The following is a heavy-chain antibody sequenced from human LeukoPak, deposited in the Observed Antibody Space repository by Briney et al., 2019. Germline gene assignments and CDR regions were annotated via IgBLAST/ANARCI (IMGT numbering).Heavy chain of an antibody. CDR1: GFTFGDYA. CDR3: TRDDGRVLDY. CDR2: IRSKAYGGTT. D-gene: IGHD1-26*01. Sequence: GGSLRLSCTASGFTFGDYAMSWVRQAPGKGLEWVGFIRSKAYGGTTEYAASVKGRLTISRDDSKSIAYLQMNSLKTEDTAVYYCTRDDGRVLDYWGQGTLVTVSS. J-gene: IGHJ4*02. V-gene: IGHV3-49*04.